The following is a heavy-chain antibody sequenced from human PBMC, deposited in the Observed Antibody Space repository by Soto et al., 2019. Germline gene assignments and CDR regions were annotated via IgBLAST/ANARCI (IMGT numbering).Heavy chain of an antibody. CDR2: INAGNGNT. CDR1: GYTFTSYA. J-gene: IGHJ3*01. CDR3: ARGNPFLDDSFDF. Sequence: ASVKVSCKASGYTFTSYAMHWVRQAPGQRLERMGWINAGNGNTKYSQKFQGRVTITRDTSASTAYMELSSLRSEDMAVYYCARGNPFLDDSFDFWGQGTMVTVSS. D-gene: IGHD1-1*01. V-gene: IGHV1-3*01.